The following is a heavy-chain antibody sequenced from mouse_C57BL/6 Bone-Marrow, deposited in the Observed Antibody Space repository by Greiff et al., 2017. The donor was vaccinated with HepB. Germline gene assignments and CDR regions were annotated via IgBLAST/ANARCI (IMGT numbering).Heavy chain of an antibody. J-gene: IGHJ4*01. V-gene: IGHV5-9-1*02. CDR2: ISSGGDYI. Sequence: VESGEGLVKPGGSLKLSCAASGFTFSSYAMSWVRQTPEKRLEWVAYISSGGDYIYYADTVKGRFTISRDNARNTLYLQMSSLKSEDTAMYYCTRDRALLPMDYWGQGTSVTVSS. CDR1: GFTFSSYA. CDR3: TRDRALLPMDY. D-gene: IGHD1-1*01.